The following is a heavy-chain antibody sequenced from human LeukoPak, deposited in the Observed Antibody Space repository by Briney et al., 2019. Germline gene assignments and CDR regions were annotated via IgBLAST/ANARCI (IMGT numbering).Heavy chain of an antibody. CDR3: ARHREWIQLWKTYWYFDL. Sequence: SETLSLTCAVCGGSFSGYYWSWIRQPPGKGLEWIGKINHSGSTNYNPSLKSRVTISVDTSKNQFSLKLSSVTAADTAVYYCARHREWIQLWKTYWYFDLWGRGTLVTVSS. V-gene: IGHV4-34*01. CDR2: INHSGST. CDR1: GGSFSGYY. J-gene: IGHJ2*01. D-gene: IGHD5-18*01.